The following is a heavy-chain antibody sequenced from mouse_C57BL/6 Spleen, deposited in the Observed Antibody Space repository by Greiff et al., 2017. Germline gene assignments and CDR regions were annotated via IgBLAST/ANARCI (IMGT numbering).Heavy chain of an antibody. V-gene: IGHV1-47*01. CDR2: FHPYNDDT. Sequence: QVQLQQSGAELVKPGASVKMSCKASGYTFTTYPIEWMKQNHGKSLEWIGNFHPYNDDTKYNEKFKGKATLTVEKSSSTVYLELSRLTSDVSAVYYCARGGLYYSNYGNWYFDVWGTGTTVTVSS. J-gene: IGHJ1*03. CDR1: GYTFTTYP. CDR3: ARGGLYYSNYGNWYFDV. D-gene: IGHD2-5*01.